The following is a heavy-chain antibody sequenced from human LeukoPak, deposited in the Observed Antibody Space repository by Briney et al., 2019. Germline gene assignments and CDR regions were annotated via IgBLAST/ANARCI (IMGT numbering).Heavy chain of an antibody. CDR1: GYTFTSYG. V-gene: IGHV1-18*01. D-gene: IGHD6-19*01. J-gene: IGHJ4*02. CDR3: ARLIAVAASFDY. CDR2: ISAYNGNT. Sequence: ASVKVPCKASGYTFTSYGISWVRQAPGQGLEWMGWISAYNGNTNYAQKLQGRVTMTTDTSTSTADMELRSLRSDDTAVYYCARLIAVAASFDYWGQGTLVTVSS.